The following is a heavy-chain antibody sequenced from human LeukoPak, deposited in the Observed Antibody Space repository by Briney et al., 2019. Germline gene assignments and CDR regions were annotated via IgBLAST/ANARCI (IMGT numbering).Heavy chain of an antibody. J-gene: IGHJ4*02. CDR3: AAGGAPGRFDY. CDR1: GFTFDDYA. D-gene: IGHD6-13*01. CDR2: ISWNSGSI. V-gene: IGHV3-9*01. Sequence: GGPLRLSCAASGFTFDDYAMHWVRQAPGKGLEWVSGISWNSGSIGYADSVKGRFTISRDNAKNSLYLQMNSLRAEDTAVYYCAAGGAPGRFDYWGRGAPVTVSS.